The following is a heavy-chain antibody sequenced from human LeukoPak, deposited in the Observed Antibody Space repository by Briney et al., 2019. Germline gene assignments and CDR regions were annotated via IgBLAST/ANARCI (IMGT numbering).Heavy chain of an antibody. J-gene: IGHJ4*02. V-gene: IGHV1-69*05. D-gene: IGHD3-10*01. CDR1: GGTFSSYA. Sequence: SVKVSCKASGGTFSSYAISWVRQAPGQGLEWMGRIIPIFGTANYAQKFQGRVTITTDESTSTAYMELSSLRSEDTAVYYCASVTMVRGVILYFDYWGQGTLVTVSS. CDR3: ASVTMVRGVILYFDY. CDR2: IIPIFGTA.